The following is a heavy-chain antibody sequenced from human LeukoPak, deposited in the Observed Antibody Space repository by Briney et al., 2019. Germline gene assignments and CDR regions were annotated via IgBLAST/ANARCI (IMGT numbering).Heavy chain of an antibody. V-gene: IGHV4-59*01. CDR1: GGSISSYH. CDR2: IYYSGST. J-gene: IGHJ4*02. CDR3: ARSDPGYYYGSGSPPPFDY. Sequence: SETLSLTCTVSGGSISSYHWSWIRQPPGKGLEWIGYIYYSGSTNYNPSLKSRVTISVDTSKNQFSLKLSSVTAADTAVYYCARSDPGYYYGSGSPPPFDYWGQGTLVTVSS. D-gene: IGHD3-10*01.